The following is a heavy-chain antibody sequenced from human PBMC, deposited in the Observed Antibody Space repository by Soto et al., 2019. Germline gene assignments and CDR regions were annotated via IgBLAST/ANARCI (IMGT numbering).Heavy chain of an antibody. CDR1: GFTFSNAW. V-gene: IGHV3-15*07. D-gene: IGHD5-18*01. Sequence: EVQLVESGGGLVKPGGSLRLSCAASGFTFSNAWMNWVRQAPGKGLEWVGRIKSKTDGGTTDYAAPVKGRFTISRDDSKNTLYLQMNSLKTEDTAVYYCTTGLHAMVTYRSVDYWGQGTLVTVSS. J-gene: IGHJ4*02. CDR3: TTGLHAMVTYRSVDY. CDR2: IKSKTDGGTT.